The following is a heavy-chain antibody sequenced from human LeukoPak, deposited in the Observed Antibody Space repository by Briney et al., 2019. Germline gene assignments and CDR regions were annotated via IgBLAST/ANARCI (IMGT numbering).Heavy chain of an antibody. D-gene: IGHD1-26*01. V-gene: IGHV3-48*03. CDR2: ISSSGSTI. CDR3: ASPLSGYYFDY. CDR1: GITFSSYE. Sequence: GGSLRLSCVASGITFSSYEMNWVRQAPGKGLEWVSYISSSGSTIYYADSVKGRFTISRDNAKNSLYLQMNSLRAEDTAVYYCASPLSGYYFDYWGQGTLVTVSS. J-gene: IGHJ4*02.